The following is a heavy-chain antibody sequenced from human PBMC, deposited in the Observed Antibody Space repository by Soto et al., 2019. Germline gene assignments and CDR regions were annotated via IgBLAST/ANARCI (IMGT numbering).Heavy chain of an antibody. CDR2: IVVDSGNT. D-gene: IGHD1-1*01. CDR3: AATGRVKGYYYGVDV. CDR1: GFTFTRSA. V-gene: IGHV1-58*01. Sequence: SCKASGFTFTRSAVQWVRQARGQRLEWIGWIVVDSGNTIYAQKFQERVTITRDMSTSTLYMELHSLASEDTAVYYCAATGRVKGYYYGVDVWGQGTTVTVSS. J-gene: IGHJ6*02.